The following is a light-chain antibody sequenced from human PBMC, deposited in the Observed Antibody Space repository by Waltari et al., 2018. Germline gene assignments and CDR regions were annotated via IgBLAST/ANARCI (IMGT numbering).Light chain of an antibody. Sequence: EIVMTQSPATLSVSPGERATLSCRASQSVNSNLAWYQQKPGPAPRLLIYGASTMATGIPARFSGSGSGTEFTLTISSLQSEDFAVYYCQQYNNWPPLTFGGGTKVEIK. CDR1: QSVNSN. CDR3: QQYNNWPPLT. J-gene: IGKJ4*01. V-gene: IGKV3-15*01. CDR2: GAS.